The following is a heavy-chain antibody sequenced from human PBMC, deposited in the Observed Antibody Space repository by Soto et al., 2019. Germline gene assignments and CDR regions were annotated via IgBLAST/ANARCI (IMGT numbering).Heavy chain of an antibody. Sequence: HSDTLSLTCAASRGTICSAVYSWCWIRQPPGKGLEWIGYIYHSGSTYYNPSLKSRVTISVDRSKNQFSLKLSSVTAADTAVYYCARSIVVVTAIHYFDYWGQGTLVTVSS. CDR2: IYHSGST. J-gene: IGHJ4*02. D-gene: IGHD2-21*02. CDR1: RGTICSAVYS. CDR3: ARSIVVVTAIHYFDY. V-gene: IGHV4-30-2*01.